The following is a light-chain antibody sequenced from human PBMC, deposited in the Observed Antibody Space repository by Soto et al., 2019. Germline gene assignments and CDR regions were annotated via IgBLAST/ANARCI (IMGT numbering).Light chain of an antibody. CDR2: AAS. J-gene: IGKJ2*01. CDR3: QQGYSTPLYT. Sequence: DIQMTQSPSSLSASVGDRVTITCRASQTINTYLNWYQQKPGKAPKRLIYAASTLQNGVPSRFSGSGSGTDFTLTITSVQPEDFATYYCQQGYSTPLYTFGQGTKLEIK. V-gene: IGKV1-39*01. CDR1: QTINTY.